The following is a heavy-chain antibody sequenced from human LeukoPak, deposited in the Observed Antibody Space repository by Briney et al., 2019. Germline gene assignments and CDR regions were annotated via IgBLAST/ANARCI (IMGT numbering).Heavy chain of an antibody. CDR2: ITNSGDNT. D-gene: IGHD2-2*01. J-gene: IGHJ3*02. CDR1: GFTFSSYA. CDR3: ARESVPAANAFDI. V-gene: IGHV3-23*01. Sequence: GGSLRLSCAASGFTFSSYAMSWVRQAPGKGLEWVSAITNSGDNTYYADSVKGRFTISRDNAKNSLYLHMNSLRAEDTAVYYCARESVPAANAFDIWGQGTMVTVSS.